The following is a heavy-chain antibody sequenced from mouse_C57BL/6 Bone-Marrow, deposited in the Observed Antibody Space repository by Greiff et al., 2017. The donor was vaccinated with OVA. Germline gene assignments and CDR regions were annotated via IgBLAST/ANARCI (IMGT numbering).Heavy chain of an antibody. CDR2: ISSGGSYT. V-gene: IGHV5-6*01. CDR1: GFTFSSYG. J-gene: IGHJ3*01. Sequence: EVQGVESGGDLVKPGGSLKLSCAASGFTFSSYGMSLVRQTPDKRLEWVATISSGGSYTYYPDSVKGRFTISRDNAKNTLYLQMSSLKSEDTAMYYCARQGITTVVEDWFAYWGQGTLVTVSA. CDR3: ARQGITTVVEDWFAY. D-gene: IGHD1-1*01.